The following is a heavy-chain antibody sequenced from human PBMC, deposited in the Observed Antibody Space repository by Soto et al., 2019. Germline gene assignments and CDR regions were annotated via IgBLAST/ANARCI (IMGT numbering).Heavy chain of an antibody. CDR3: ARDPGRSSNRWRVRQVADGDYYVMDV. CDR1: GGSFSSDA. D-gene: IGHD2-2*01. J-gene: IGHJ6*02. V-gene: IGHV1-69*06. Sequence: SGKVCCKASGGSFSSDAISWLRQSPGQGQEWVGGIIPIFVTTKYAQKFQGRVTIIADTSTTTAYLELSSLRSEDTAIYYCARDPGRSSNRWRVRQVADGDYYVMDVWGQGTTVTVAS. CDR2: IIPIFVTT.